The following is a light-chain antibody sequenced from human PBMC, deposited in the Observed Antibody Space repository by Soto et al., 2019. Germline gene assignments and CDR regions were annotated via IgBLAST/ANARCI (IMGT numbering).Light chain of an antibody. CDR2: DAS. CDR3: QQRSNWPWT. V-gene: IGKV3-11*01. CDR1: QSVSSY. J-gene: IGKJ1*01. Sequence: EIVLTQSPATLSLSPVERATLSCRASQSVSSYLAWYQQKLGQAPRLLIFDASNRATGTPARFSGSGSGTDFTLTISSLEPEDFAVYYCQQRSNWPWTFGQGTKVDIK.